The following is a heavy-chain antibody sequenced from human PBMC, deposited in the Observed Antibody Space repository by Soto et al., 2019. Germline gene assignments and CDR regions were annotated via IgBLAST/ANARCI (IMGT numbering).Heavy chain of an antibody. J-gene: IGHJ5*02. CDR2: ISAYNGNT. V-gene: IGHV1-18*01. CDR1: GYTFTSYG. CDR3: ARGDMVVVVPAADNWFDP. Sequence: ASVKVSCKASGYTFTSYGISWVRQAPGQGLEWMGWISAYNGNTNYAQKLQGRVTMTTDTSTSTAYMELRSLRSDDTAVYYCARGDMVVVVPAADNWFDPWGQGTLVTVSS. D-gene: IGHD2-2*01.